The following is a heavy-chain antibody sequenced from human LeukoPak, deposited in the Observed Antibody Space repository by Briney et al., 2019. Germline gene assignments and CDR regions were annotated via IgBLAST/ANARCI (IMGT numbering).Heavy chain of an antibody. D-gene: IGHD1-26*01. CDR3: ARSRGSDLWAFDY. CDR1: GGSISDYY. CDR2: IYYSGGT. V-gene: IGHV4-59*08. Sequence: SETLSLTCTVSGGSISDYYWVWIRQPPGKGLEWIGYIYYSGGTKYNPSLKSRVTMSVDTSKNHFSLRLNSVTAADTAMYFCARSRGSDLWAFDYWGQGTLVTVSS. J-gene: IGHJ4*02.